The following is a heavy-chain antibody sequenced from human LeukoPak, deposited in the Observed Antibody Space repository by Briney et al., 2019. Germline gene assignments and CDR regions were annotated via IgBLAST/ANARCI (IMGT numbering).Heavy chain of an antibody. Sequence: SETLSLTCSGSGGSISSSSYFWGWIRQPPGKGLEWIASVHYTGSTNYNPSLKSRVTISVDTSKNQFSLKLSSVTAADTAVYYCARDWTGFDYWGQGTLVTVSS. J-gene: IGHJ4*02. V-gene: IGHV4-39*07. CDR1: GGSISSSSYF. D-gene: IGHD3/OR15-3a*01. CDR3: ARDWTGFDY. CDR2: VHYTGST.